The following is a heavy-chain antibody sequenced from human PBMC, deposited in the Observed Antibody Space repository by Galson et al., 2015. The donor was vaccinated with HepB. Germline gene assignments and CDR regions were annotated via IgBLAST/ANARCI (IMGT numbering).Heavy chain of an antibody. J-gene: IGHJ4*02. D-gene: IGHD6-19*01. CDR3: AGTRLSKYSSGWYFLGYIDY. CDR2: IIPILGIA. V-gene: IGHV1-69*02. CDR1: GGTFSSYT. Sequence: SVKVSCKASGGTFSSYTISWVRQAPGQGLEWMGRIIPILGIANYAQKFQGRVTITADKSTSTAYMELSSLRSEDTAVYYCAGTRLSKYSSGWYFLGYIDYWGQGTLVTVSS.